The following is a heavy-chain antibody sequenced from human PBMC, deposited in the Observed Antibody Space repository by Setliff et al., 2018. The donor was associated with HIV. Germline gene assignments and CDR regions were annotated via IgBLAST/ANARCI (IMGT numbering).Heavy chain of an antibody. CDR3: VKLTADRTNYYYYMDV. CDR1: GYSLSTYA. CDR2: IDSNNGNR. Sequence: ASVKVSCKASGYSLSTYAISWVRQAAGQGLEWMGLIDSNNGNRNFAQKFRGRVTITTAISTNTAYMEVRSLSFDATAVYYCVKLTADRTNYYYYMDVWGKGTTVTVSS. D-gene: IGHD2-8*01. V-gene: IGHV1-18*01. J-gene: IGHJ6*03.